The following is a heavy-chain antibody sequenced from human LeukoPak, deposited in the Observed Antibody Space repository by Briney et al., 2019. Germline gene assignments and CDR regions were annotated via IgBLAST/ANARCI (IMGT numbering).Heavy chain of an antibody. CDR1: GYSFTGYY. CDR2: TNPHSGDT. Sequence: ASVKVSCKASGYSFTGYYMHWVRQAPGQGLEWMGWTNPHSGDTGYAQKFQGRVTMTRDMSITTTYMELTRLRSDDTAVYYCARGPYTGRGAFDIWGQGTMVTVSS. CDR3: ARGPYTGRGAFDI. J-gene: IGHJ3*02. D-gene: IGHD5-18*01. V-gene: IGHV1-2*02.